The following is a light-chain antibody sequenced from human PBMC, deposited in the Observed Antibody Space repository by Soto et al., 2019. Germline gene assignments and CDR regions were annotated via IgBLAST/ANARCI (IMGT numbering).Light chain of an antibody. CDR2: MLS. V-gene: IGKV2-40*01. CDR1: QSLFDSDNGNTY. CDR3: QQYGTSPGT. Sequence: IVMTQTPLSLPVTPGEPASISCRSSQSLFDSDNGNTYLDWYLQKPGQSPRLLIYMLSYRASGVPDRFSGSGSGTDFTLTISGLQPEDFAVYYCQQYGTSPGTFGQGTKVDIK. J-gene: IGKJ1*01.